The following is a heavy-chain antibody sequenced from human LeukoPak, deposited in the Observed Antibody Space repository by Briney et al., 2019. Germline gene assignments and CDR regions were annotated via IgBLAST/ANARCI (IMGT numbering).Heavy chain of an antibody. D-gene: IGHD6-13*01. V-gene: IGHV1-24*01. CDR2: FDPEDGET. CDR3: ATVPRHSSNWYYFDY. CDR1: GYTLTELS. Sequence: ASVKVSCKVSGYTLTELSMHWVRQAPGKGLEWMGGFDPEDGETIYAQKFQGRVTMTEDTSTDTAYMELSSLRSEDTAVYYCATVPRHSSNWYYFDYWGQGTLVTVSS. J-gene: IGHJ4*02.